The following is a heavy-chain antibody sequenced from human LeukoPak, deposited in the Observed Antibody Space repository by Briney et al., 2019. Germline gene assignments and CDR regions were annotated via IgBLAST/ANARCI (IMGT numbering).Heavy chain of an antibody. CDR1: GGSISSYY. V-gene: IGHV4-59*12. CDR3: ARGLVGFDP. D-gene: IGHD1-26*01. J-gene: IGHJ5*02. CDR2: IYYSGST. Sequence: PSETLSLTCTVSGGSISSYYWSWIRQPPGKGLEWIGYIYYSGSTNYNPSLKSRVTISVDTSKNQFSLKLSSVTAADTAVYYCARGLVGFDPWGQGTLVTVSS.